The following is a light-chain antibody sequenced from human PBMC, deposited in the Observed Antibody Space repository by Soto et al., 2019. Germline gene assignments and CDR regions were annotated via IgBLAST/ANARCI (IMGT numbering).Light chain of an antibody. J-gene: IGLJ2*01. CDR3: NSYTSGSTVV. CDR1: SSDVGGYNS. Sequence: QSALTQPASVSGSPGQSITISCTGTSSDVGGYNSVSWYQHHPGKAPKLMIYAVSERPSGVSNRFSGSKSGNTASLTISGLQAEDEADYYCNSYTSGSTVVFGGGTQLTVL. V-gene: IGLV2-14*03. CDR2: AVS.